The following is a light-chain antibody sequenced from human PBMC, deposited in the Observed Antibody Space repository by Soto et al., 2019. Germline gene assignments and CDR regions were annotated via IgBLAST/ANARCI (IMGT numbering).Light chain of an antibody. CDR2: LNSDGSP. CDR3: QTWGTGIHYV. V-gene: IGLV4-69*01. Sequence: QLVLTQSPSASASLGASVKLTCTLSSGHSSYAIAWHQQQPEKGPRYLMKLNSDGSPSKGDGIPDRFSGSSSGAERDLTISSLQSEDEADYYCQTWGTGIHYVFGTGTQLTVL. J-gene: IGLJ1*01. CDR1: SGHSSYA.